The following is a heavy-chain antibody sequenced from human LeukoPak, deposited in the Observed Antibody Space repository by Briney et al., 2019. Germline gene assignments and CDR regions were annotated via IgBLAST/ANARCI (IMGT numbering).Heavy chain of an antibody. CDR1: GYTFTSYG. Sequence: ASVKASCKASGYTFTSYGISWVRQAPGQGLEWMGWISAYNGNTNYAQKLQGRVTMTTDTSTSTAYMELRSLRSDDTAVYYCARVVRYYDSSGYYSYFDYWGQGTLVTVSS. J-gene: IGHJ4*02. CDR2: ISAYNGNT. D-gene: IGHD3-22*01. CDR3: ARVVRYYDSSGYYSYFDY. V-gene: IGHV1-18*01.